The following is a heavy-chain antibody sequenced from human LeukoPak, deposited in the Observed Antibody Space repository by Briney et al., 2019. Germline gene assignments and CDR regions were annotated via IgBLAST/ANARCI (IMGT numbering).Heavy chain of an antibody. CDR3: ARFRDSGHTFDI. CDR2: IYHTGST. D-gene: IGHD5-12*01. V-gene: IGHV4-38-2*02. Sequence: SETLSLTCTVSGYSISSGYYWAWIRQPPGKGLEWIGNIYHTGSTYYNPSLKSRVTISVDTSKNQFSLKLSSVTAADTAVYYCARFRDSGHTFDIWGQGTMVTVSS. J-gene: IGHJ3*02. CDR1: GYSISSGYY.